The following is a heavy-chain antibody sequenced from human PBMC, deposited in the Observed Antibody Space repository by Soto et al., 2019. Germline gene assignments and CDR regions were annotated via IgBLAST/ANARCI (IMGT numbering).Heavy chain of an antibody. V-gene: IGHV1-69*01. J-gene: IGHJ4*02. CDR3: AGGGDVEY. D-gene: IGHD3-16*01. CDR1: GGSFSSYG. Sequence: QVQLVQSGAEVKKPGSSVKVSCKASGGSFSSYGYSWVRQAPGQGLEWMGGIIPIFGTANYAKRFQGRVTITADESTSTAYMELSSLRSDDTAVYWCAGGGDVEYWGQGTLVTVSS. CDR2: IIPIFGTA.